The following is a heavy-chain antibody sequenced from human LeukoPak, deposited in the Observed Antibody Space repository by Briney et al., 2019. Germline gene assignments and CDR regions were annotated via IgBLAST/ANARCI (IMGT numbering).Heavy chain of an antibody. CDR2: INHSGST. V-gene: IGHV4-34*01. Sequence: SETPSLTCAVYGGSFSGYYWSWIRQPPGKGLEWIGEINHSGSTNYNPSLKSRVTISVDTSKNQFSLKLSSVTAADTAVYYCAGALIAAAGTVPLYWGQGTLVTVSS. CDR1: GGSFSGYY. D-gene: IGHD6-13*01. J-gene: IGHJ4*02. CDR3: AGALIAAAGTVPLY.